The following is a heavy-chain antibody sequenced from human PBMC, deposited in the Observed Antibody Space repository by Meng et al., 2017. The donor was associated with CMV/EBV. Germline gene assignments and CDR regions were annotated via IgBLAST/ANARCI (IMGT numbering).Heavy chain of an antibody. Sequence: GEFLKTFCAASGFNFDDYGMGWVRQAPGKGLEWVSGINWNGGSTGYADTVKGRFTISRDNDKNSLCLQMKRLRAEDTALYHCARVEAAGDFDYWGQGTLVTVSS. CDR2: INWNGGST. CDR3: ARVEAAGDFDY. D-gene: IGHD6-13*01. J-gene: IGHJ4*02. V-gene: IGHV3-20*01. CDR1: GFNFDDYG.